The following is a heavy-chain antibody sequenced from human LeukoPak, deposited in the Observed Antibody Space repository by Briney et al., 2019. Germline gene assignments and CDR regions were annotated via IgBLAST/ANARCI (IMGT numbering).Heavy chain of an antibody. CDR1: EGTLSSYA. CDR2: IIPIFGTA. J-gene: IGHJ4*02. Sequence: SVKVSCKASEGTLSSYAISWVRQAPGQGLEWMGGIIPIFGTANYAQKFQGRVTITADESTSTAYMELSSLRSEDTAVYYCAGLRGATSSPDYWGQGTLVTVSS. V-gene: IGHV1-69*01. CDR3: AGLRGATSSPDY. D-gene: IGHD1-26*01.